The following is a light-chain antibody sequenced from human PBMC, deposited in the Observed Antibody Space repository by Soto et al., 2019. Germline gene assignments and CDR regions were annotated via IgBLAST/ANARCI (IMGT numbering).Light chain of an antibody. CDR1: QSVSNNY. CDR3: QQYGSSGT. V-gene: IGKV3-20*01. Sequence: DIMLKTSPGTLSLSPGEGATLSCLASQSVSNNYLAWYQQKPGQAPRLLIYGASNRATGIPDRFSGSGSGTDFTLTISRLEPEDFAVYYCQQYGSSGTFGQGTKVDIK. J-gene: IGKJ1*01. CDR2: GAS.